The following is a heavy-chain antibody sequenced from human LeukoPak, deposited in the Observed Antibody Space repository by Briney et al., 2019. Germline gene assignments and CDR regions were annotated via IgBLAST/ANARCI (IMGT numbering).Heavy chain of an antibody. CDR1: GGTFSSYA. CDR3: ARAVTVSSSWSAFDY. V-gene: IGHV1-69*01. J-gene: IGHJ4*02. CDR2: IIPIFGTA. D-gene: IGHD6-13*01. Sequence: SVKVSCTASGGTFSSYAISWVRQAPGQGLEWMGGIIPIFGTANYAQKFQGRVTITADESTSTAYMELSSLRSEDTAVYYCARAVTVSSSWSAFDYWGQGTLVTVSS.